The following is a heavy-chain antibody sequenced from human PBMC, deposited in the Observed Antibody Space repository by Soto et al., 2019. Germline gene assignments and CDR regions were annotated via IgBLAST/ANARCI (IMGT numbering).Heavy chain of an antibody. V-gene: IGHV3-66*01. CDR3: ARGEGSGSNALGQ. Sequence: EVLLEESGGDLVQPGGSLRLSCAASGFSVSNNYMTWVRQVPGKGLEWVSVIQDGGSITYADSARDRFTISRDSSKNTVFLQMSSLRPEDTAVYFCARGEGSGSNALGQWGQGTLVTVSS. CDR2: IQDGGSI. J-gene: IGHJ4*02. CDR1: GFSVSNNY. D-gene: IGHD3-10*01.